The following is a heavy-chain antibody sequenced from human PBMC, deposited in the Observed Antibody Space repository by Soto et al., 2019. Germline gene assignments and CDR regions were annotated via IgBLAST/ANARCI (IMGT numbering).Heavy chain of an antibody. CDR2: ISSSSSYI. J-gene: IGHJ6*02. V-gene: IGHV3-21*01. D-gene: IGHD3-22*01. Sequence: EVHLVESGGGRVKPGGSLRLSCAASGFTFSSYSMNWVRQAPGKGLEWVSSISSSSSYIYYADSVKGRFTISRDNAKNSLYLQMNIRRAEDTAVYYCASLRGGYGSDYYYGMDVWGQGTTVTVSS. CDR1: GFTFSSYS. CDR3: ASLRGGYGSDYYYGMDV.